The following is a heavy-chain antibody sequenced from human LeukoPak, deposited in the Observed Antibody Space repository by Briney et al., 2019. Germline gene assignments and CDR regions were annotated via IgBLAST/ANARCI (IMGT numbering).Heavy chain of an antibody. D-gene: IGHD5-12*01. Sequence: GASVKVSCKASGGTFSSYAISWVRQAPGQGLEWMGGIIPIFGTANYAQKFQGRVTITADKSTSTAYMELSSLRSEDTAVYYCAREFRAGYPVFDPWGQGTLVTVSS. CDR3: AREFRAGYPVFDP. CDR1: GGTFSSYA. J-gene: IGHJ5*02. V-gene: IGHV1-69*06. CDR2: IIPIFGTA.